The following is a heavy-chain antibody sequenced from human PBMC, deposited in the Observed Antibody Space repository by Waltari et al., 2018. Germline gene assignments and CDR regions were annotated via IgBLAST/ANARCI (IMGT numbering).Heavy chain of an antibody. CDR2: IQPDGGDK. CDR1: GFSFSAYA. CDR3: AKDLKGAWTIDY. Sequence: QVHLVESGGGVVQTGGSLRLSCEGCGFSFSAYAMYWVRQAPGKGLECVADIQPDGGDKFYGDSVKGRFSISRDDSRNTLFLQMNSLRDEDTAVYYCAKDLKGAWTIDYWGQGTLVTVSS. V-gene: IGHV3-30*02. D-gene: IGHD1-26*01. J-gene: IGHJ4*02.